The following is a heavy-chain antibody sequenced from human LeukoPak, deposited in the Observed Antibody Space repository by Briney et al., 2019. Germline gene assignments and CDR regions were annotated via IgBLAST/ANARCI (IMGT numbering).Heavy chain of an antibody. V-gene: IGHV3-30-3*01. CDR1: GFTFSSHA. CDR2: ISYDGSNK. J-gene: IGHJ5*02. CDR3: ATLPEQQLVRYNWFDP. D-gene: IGHD6-13*01. Sequence: GGSLRLSCAASGFTFSSHAMHWVRQAPGKGLEWVAVISYDGSNKYYADSVKGRFTISRDNSKNTLYLQMNSLRAEDTAVYYCATLPEQQLVRYNWFDPWGQGTLVTVSS.